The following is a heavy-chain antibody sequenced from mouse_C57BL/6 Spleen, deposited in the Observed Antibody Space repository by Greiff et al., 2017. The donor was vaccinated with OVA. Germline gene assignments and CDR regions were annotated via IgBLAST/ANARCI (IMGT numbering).Heavy chain of an antibody. CDR3: GSGGNSDGWFAY. V-gene: IGHV1-55*01. J-gene: IGHJ3*01. CDR1: GYTFTSYW. CDR2: IYPGSGST. D-gene: IGHD2-1*01. Sequence: QVQLQQPGAELVKPGASVKMSCKASGYTFTSYWITWVKQRPGQGLEWIGDIYPGSGSTNYNEKFKSKATLTVDTSSSTAYMQLSSLTSEDSAVYSGGSGGNSDGWFAYWGQGTLVTVAA.